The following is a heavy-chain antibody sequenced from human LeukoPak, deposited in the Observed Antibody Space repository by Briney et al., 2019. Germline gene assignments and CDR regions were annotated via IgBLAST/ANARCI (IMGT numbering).Heavy chain of an antibody. CDR2: INHSGST. CDR3: ARRGVLLWFGELLYYYYMDV. J-gene: IGHJ6*03. CDR1: GGSFSGYY. Sequence: PSETLSLTCAVYGGSFSGYYWSWLRQPPGKGLEWIGEINHSGSTNYNPSLKSRVTISVDTSKNQFSLKLSSVTAADTAVYYCARRGVLLWFGELLYYYYMDVWGKGTTVTVSS. D-gene: IGHD3-10*01. V-gene: IGHV4-34*01.